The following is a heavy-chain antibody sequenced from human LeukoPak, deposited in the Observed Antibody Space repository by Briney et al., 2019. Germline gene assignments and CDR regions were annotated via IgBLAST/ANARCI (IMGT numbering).Heavy chain of an antibody. CDR3: ASGGYFDWLLSH. V-gene: IGHV4-39*01. J-gene: IGHJ4*02. D-gene: IGHD3-9*01. CDR2: INHSGST. CDR1: GGSISSGGYS. Sequence: PSETLSLTCAVSGGSISSGGYSWSWIRQPPGKGLEWIGEINHSGSTNYNPSLKSRVTISVDTSKNQFSLKLSSVTAADTAVYYCASGGYFDWLLSHWGQGTLVTVSS.